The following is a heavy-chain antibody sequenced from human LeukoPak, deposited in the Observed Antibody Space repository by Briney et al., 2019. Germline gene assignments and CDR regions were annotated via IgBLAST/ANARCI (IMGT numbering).Heavy chain of an antibody. CDR1: GDSITSYY. CDR3: ASRTGVATAGSLYYFDY. D-gene: IGHD6-13*01. Sequence: PSETLSLTCSVSGDSITSYYWSWIRQPPGKGLEWIGYIYYNGSTKYNPSLESRVTISVDKSNNQFSLKLASVTAADTSVHYCASRTGVATAGSLYYFDYWGQGTLVTVSS. CDR2: IYYNGST. V-gene: IGHV4-59*12. J-gene: IGHJ4*02.